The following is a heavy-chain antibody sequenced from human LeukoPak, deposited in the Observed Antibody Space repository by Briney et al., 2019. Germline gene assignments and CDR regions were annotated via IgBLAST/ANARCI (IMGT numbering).Heavy chain of an antibody. CDR1: GYTFTSYG. J-gene: IGHJ5*02. CDR3: ARADGIAVAGTSSWFDP. V-gene: IGHV1-18*01. D-gene: IGHD6-19*01. CDR2: ISAYNGNT. Sequence: GASVKVSCKASGYTFTSYGISWVRQAPGQGLEWMGWISAYNGNTNYAQKLQGRVTMTTDTSTSTAYMELRSLRSDDTAVYYCARADGIAVAGTSSWFDPWGQGTLVTVSS.